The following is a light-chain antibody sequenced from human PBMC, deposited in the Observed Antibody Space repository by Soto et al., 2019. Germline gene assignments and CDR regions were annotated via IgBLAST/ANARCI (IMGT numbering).Light chain of an antibody. CDR3: QQRSNWPRT. CDR2: DVS. J-gene: IGKJ1*01. Sequence: IVLTQSPSTLSLSPLNRSTLSCRASQNISSYLIWYQQKPGQSPRVLIYDVSNRATGIPTRFSGSGSGTDFTLTISSLEPEDFAVYYCQQRSNWPRTFGQGTKVDIK. V-gene: IGKV3-11*01. CDR1: QNISSY.